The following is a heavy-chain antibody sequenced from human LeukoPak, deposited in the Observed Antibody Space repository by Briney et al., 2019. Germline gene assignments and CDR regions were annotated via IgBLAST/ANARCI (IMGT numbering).Heavy chain of an antibody. D-gene: IGHD3-22*01. CDR3: ARESQNYYDSSGYYYFPYYFDY. V-gene: IGHV4-31*03. Sequence: SQTLSLTCTVSGGSISSGVYYWSWIRQHPGKGLEWIGYIYYSGSTYYNPSLKSRVTISVDTSKNQFSLKLSSVTAADTAVYYCARESQNYYDSSGYYYFPYYFDYWGQGTLVTVSS. CDR2: IYYSGST. J-gene: IGHJ4*02. CDR1: GGSISSGVYY.